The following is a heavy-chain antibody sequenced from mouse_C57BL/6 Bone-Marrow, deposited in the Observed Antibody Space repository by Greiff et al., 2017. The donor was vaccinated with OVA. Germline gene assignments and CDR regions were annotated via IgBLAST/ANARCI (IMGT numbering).Heavy chain of an antibody. CDR1: GFNIKDDY. CDR3: TPNWYFDY. CDR2: IDPENGDT. V-gene: IGHV14-4*01. Sequence: VQLKQSGAELVRPGASVKLSCTASGFNIKDDYMHWVKQRPEQGLEWIGWIDPENGDTEYASKFQGKATITADTSSNTAYLQLSSLTSEDTAVYYCTPNWYFDYWGQGTTLTVSS. J-gene: IGHJ2*01. D-gene: IGHD4-1*01.